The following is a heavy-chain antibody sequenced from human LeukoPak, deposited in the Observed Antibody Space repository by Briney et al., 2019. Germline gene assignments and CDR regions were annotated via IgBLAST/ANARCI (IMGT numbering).Heavy chain of an antibody. J-gene: IGHJ3*02. CDR3: AKDSSRTYSGSYSLSFDI. CDR2: IRFDGNNQ. V-gene: IGHV3-30*02. Sequence: PGGSLRLSCAASGFTFSSYGMHWVRQAPGKGLEWVAFIRFDGNNQYYADSVKGRFTISSDNSKNTLYLQMNSLRAEDTAVYYCAKDSSRTYSGSYSLSFDIWGQGTMVTVSS. CDR1: GFTFSSYG. D-gene: IGHD1-26*01.